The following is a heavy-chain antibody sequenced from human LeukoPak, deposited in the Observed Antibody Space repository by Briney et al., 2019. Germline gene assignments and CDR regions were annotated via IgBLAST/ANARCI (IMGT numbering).Heavy chain of an antibody. CDR1: EFTVSRNY. CDR2: IFSNGDT. Sequence: PGGSLRLSCTASEFTVSRNYMLWVRQARRKGLEWVSLIFSNGDTHYADSVKGRFTISRDTSKNTVSLQMNSLRVEDTAMYYCTRDQMNYWGQGTLVTVSS. D-gene: IGHD5-24*01. V-gene: IGHV3-53*01. CDR3: TRDQMNY. J-gene: IGHJ4*02.